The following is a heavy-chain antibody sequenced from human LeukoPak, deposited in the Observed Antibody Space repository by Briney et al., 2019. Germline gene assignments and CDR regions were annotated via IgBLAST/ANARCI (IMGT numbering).Heavy chain of an antibody. V-gene: IGHV4-34*01. CDR1: GGSFSGYY. J-gene: IGHJ3*02. CDR2: INHSGST. CDR3: AKSNGYGLVDI. Sequence: SETLSLTCAVYGGSFSGYYWSWIRQPPGKGLEWIGEINHSGSTNYNPSLKSRVSISLDTSRNQFSLKLNSVTAADTAVYYCAKSNGYGLVDIWGQGTMVTVSS. D-gene: IGHD3-10*01.